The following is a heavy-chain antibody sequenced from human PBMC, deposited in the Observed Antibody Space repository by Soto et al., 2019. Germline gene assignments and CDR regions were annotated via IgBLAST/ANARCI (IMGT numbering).Heavy chain of an antibody. J-gene: IGHJ4*02. CDR2: ISANDVGT. Sequence: GGSLRLSCEASGFTLSNYAMTWVRQAPGKGLEWVSLISANDVGTYYAESVKTRFTISTDQSRNTVYLQMDSLRADDTAIYYCAKAKNDYNWDNRPPFDYWGQGTWVTVSS. CDR3: AKAKNDYNWDNRPPFDY. D-gene: IGHD1-20*01. CDR1: GFTLSNYA. V-gene: IGHV3-23*01.